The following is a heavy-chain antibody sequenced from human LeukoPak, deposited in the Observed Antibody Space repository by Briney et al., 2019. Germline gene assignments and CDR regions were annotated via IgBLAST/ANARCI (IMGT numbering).Heavy chain of an antibody. CDR3: ARAQYYYDSSGYPDWYFDL. CDR2: ISGSGGST. Sequence: PGGSLILSCAASGFTFSSYAMSWVRQAPGKGLEWVSAISGSGGSTYYADSVKGRFTISRDNSKNTLYLQMNSLRAEDTAVYYCARAQYYYDSSGYPDWYFDLWGRGTLVTVSS. CDR1: GFTFSSYA. V-gene: IGHV3-23*01. J-gene: IGHJ2*01. D-gene: IGHD3-22*01.